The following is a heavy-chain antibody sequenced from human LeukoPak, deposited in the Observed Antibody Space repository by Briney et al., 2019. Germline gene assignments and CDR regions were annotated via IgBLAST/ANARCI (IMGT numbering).Heavy chain of an antibody. CDR2: IYTSGST. D-gene: IGHD3-3*01. J-gene: IGHJ5*02. V-gene: IGHV4-4*07. CDR1: GGSISRYY. Sequence: SETLSHTCTVPGGSISRYYWSWIRQPARKGLEWVGRIYTSGSTNYNPSLKSRVTMSVATSKNQFSLKLSSVTAADTAVYYCARESYDFWSGYFTQSNWFDPWGQGTLVTVSS. CDR3: ARESYDFWSGYFTQSNWFDP.